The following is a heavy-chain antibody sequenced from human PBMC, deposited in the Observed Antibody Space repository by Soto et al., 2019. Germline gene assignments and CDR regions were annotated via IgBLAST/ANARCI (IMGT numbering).Heavy chain of an antibody. J-gene: IGHJ4*02. CDR2: ISTTGSYT. CDR3: ERIVGARLNDY. V-gene: IGHV3-11*05. D-gene: IGHD1-26*01. CDR1: GFTFNDYY. Sequence: QVQLVESGGGLVKPGGSLSLSCAASGFTFNDYYLTWFRQAPGKGLEWVSCISTTGSYTNYADSVKGRFTVSRDNANTSLYLQMNSLRDEDTAVYYCERIVGARLNDYWGQGTLVTVAS.